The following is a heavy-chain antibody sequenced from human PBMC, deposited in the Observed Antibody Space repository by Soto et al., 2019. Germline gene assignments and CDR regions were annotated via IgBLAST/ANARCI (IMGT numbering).Heavy chain of an antibody. CDR3: ARDHYYDSSGYFWFDP. V-gene: IGHV1-69*13. CDR2: IIPIFGTA. D-gene: IGHD3-22*01. CDR1: GGTFSSYA. J-gene: IGHJ5*02. Sequence: ASVKVSCKASGGTFSSYAISWVRQAPGQGLEWMGGIIPIFGTANYAQKFQGRVTITADESTSTAYMELSSLRSEDTAVYYCARDHYYDSSGYFWFDPSSQGTLVTVSS.